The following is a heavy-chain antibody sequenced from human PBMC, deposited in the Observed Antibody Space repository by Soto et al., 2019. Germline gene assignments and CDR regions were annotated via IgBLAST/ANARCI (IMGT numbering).Heavy chain of an antibody. CDR2: IYYSGST. J-gene: IGHJ5*02. Sequence: SETLSLTCTVSGGSISSSSYYWGWIRQPPGKGLEWIGSIYYSGSTYYNPSLKSRVTISVDTSKNQFSLKLSSVTAADTAVYYCARHIWNYGRGWFDPWGQGTLVTVSS. CDR3: ARHIWNYGRGWFDP. V-gene: IGHV4-39*01. D-gene: IGHD1-7*01. CDR1: GGSISSSSYY.